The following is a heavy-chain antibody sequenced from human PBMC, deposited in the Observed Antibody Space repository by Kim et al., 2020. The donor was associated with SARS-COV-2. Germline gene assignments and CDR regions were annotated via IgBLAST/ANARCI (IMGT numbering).Heavy chain of an antibody. CDR1: GDSVSSNSAA. D-gene: IGHD3-10*01. V-gene: IGHV6-1*01. CDR2: TYYRSKWYN. Sequence: SQTLSLTCAISGDSVSSNSAAWNWIRQSPSRGLEWLGRTYYRSKWYNDYAVSVKSRITINPDTSKNQFSLQLNSVTPEDTAVYYCARESYGHRPMVRGVIITRYNWFDPWGQGTLVTVSS. J-gene: IGHJ5*02. CDR3: ARESYGHRPMVRGVIITRYNWFDP.